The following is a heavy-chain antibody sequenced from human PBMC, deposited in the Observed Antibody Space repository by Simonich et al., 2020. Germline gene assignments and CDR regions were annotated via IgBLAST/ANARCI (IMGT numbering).Heavy chain of an antibody. CDR1: GGSFIGYY. CDR2: NNHSGDT. Sequence: QVQLQQWGAGLLKPSETLSLTCAVYGGSFIGYYWSWIRPPPGKGLEWIGENNHSGDTDNNPSRKSRVTRSVATAKNQFSLKRSSVTAADTAVYYCARCGLVNYDILTGYHNWFDPWGQGTLVTVSS. V-gene: IGHV4-34*01. CDR3: ARCGLVNYDILTGYHNWFDP. J-gene: IGHJ5*02. D-gene: IGHD3-9*01.